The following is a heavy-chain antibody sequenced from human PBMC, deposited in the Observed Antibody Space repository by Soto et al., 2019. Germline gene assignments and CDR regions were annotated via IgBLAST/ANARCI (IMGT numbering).Heavy chain of an antibody. CDR1: GGSFSGYY. V-gene: IGHV4-34*01. D-gene: IGHD3-3*01. J-gene: IGHJ4*02. Sequence: PSETLSLTCAVYGGSFSGYYWSWIRQPPGKGLEWIGEINHSGSTNYNPSLKSRVTISVDTSKNQFSLKLSSVTAADTAVYYCARGDYDFWSGYQYYFDYWGRGTLVTVS. CDR2: INHSGST. CDR3: ARGDYDFWSGYQYYFDY.